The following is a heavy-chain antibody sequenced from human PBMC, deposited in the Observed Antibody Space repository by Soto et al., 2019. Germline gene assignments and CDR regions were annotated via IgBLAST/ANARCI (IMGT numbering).Heavy chain of an antibody. J-gene: IGHJ4*02. CDR2: IYHSGST. CDR3: ARTLKTRRWLLDY. Sequence: TSETLSLTCAVSGGSISSGGYSWSWIRQPPGKGLEWIGYIYHSGSTYYSTSLKTRLTISKDTSKNQVVLTMTNMDPVDTATYYCARTLKTRRWLLDYWGQGTLVTVSS. CDR1: GGSISSGGYS. V-gene: IGHV4-30-2*02. D-gene: IGHD5-12*01.